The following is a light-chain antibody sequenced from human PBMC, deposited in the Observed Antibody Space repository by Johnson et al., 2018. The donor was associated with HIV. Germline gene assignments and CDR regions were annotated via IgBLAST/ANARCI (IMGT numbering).Light chain of an antibody. V-gene: IGLV1-51*01. CDR1: SSNIGNNY. CDR2: DNN. Sequence: QSVLTQPPSVSAAPGQKVTISCSGSSSNIGNNYVSWYQQVPGTAPKLLIYDNNKRPSGIPDRFSGSKSGTSATLGITGLPTGDEADYYCGTWDSSQVVFVPGTNVTFL. CDR3: GTWDSSQVV. J-gene: IGLJ1*01.